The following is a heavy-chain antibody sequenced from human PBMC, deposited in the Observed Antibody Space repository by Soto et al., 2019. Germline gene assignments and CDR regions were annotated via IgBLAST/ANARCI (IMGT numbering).Heavy chain of an antibody. J-gene: IGHJ5*02. CDR2: IYYSGST. V-gene: IGHV4-31*02. D-gene: IGHD6-13*01. CDR1: GGSISSGGYY. CDR3: ARAAAAGTDWFDP. Sequence: SETLSLTWTVSGGSISSGGYYWSWIRQHPGKGLEWIGYIYYSGSTYYNPSLKSRVTISVDTSKNQFSLKLSSVTAADTAVYYCARAAAAGTDWFDPWGQGTLVTVSS.